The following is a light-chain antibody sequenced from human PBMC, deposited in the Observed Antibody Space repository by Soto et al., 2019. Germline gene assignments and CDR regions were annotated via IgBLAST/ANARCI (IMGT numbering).Light chain of an antibody. Sequence: QSVLTQPASVSGSPGQSITISCTGTSSDVGGYNSVSWYQHHPGKAPKLMIFDVSDRPSGVSSRFSGSKSGNTASLTISGLQAEDEADYYCSSYTTSSTPHYVFGPGTEVTVL. CDR3: SSYTTSSTPHYV. J-gene: IGLJ1*01. V-gene: IGLV2-14*03. CDR1: SSDVGGYNS. CDR2: DVS.